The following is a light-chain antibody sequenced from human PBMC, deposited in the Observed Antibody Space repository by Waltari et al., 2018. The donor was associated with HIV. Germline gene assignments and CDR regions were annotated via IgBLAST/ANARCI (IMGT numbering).Light chain of an antibody. Sequence: SYELTQPPSVSVSPGQTARIPCSGDALPKQYAYWYQQKPGQAPVLVIYKDNERPSGIAERFSGSSSGTTVTLTISGVQAEDEADYYCQSTDSSGSSRVFGGGTKVTVL. CDR3: QSTDSSGSSRV. V-gene: IGLV3-25*03. J-gene: IGLJ2*01. CDR2: KDN. CDR1: ALPKQY.